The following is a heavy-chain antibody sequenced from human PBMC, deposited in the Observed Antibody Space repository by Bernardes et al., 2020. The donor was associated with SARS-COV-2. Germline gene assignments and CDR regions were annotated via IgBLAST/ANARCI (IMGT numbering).Heavy chain of an antibody. CDR3: EVNYYYGMDV. CDR1: GFTFSRYW. J-gene: IGHJ6*02. CDR2: IKQDGSEK. Sequence: GGSLRLSCAASGFTFSRYWMVWVRQAPGKGLEWVANIKQDGSEKYYVDSVKGRFTISRDNAKNTLFLQMNSLRVEDTATYYCEVNYYYGMDVWGQGTTVTVSS. V-gene: IGHV3-7*02. D-gene: IGHD3-10*01.